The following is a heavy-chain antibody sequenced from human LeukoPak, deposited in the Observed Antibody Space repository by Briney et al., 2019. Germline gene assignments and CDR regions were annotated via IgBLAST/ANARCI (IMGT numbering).Heavy chain of an antibody. D-gene: IGHD6-13*01. CDR1: GFTFSTYW. CDR2: INSDGSST. J-gene: IGHJ3*02. Sequence: PGGSLRLSCAASGFTFSTYWMHWVRQAPGTGLVWVSRINSDGSSTTYADSVKGRFTISRDNAKNTLSLRMNSLRAEDTAVYYCTRQQLDAFDIWGPGTMVTVSS. V-gene: IGHV3-74*01. CDR3: TRQQLDAFDI.